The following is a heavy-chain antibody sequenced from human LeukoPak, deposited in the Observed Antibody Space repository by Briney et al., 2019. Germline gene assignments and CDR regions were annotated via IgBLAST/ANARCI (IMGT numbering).Heavy chain of an antibody. CDR2: IFHTGST. J-gene: IGHJ4*02. CDR1: GGSISSYY. D-gene: IGHD5-24*01. CDR3: ARCRDGYNFGSFYFDY. V-gene: IGHV4-59*04. Sequence: SETLSLTCTVSGGSISSYYWSWIRQPPGKGLEWIGSIFHTGSTYDNPSLKSRVTTSVDTSKNQFSLSLNSVTAADTAVYYCARCRDGYNFGSFYFDYWGQGILVTVSS.